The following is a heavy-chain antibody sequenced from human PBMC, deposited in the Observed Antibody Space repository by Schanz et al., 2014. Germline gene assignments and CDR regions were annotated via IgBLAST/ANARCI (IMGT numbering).Heavy chain of an antibody. CDR2: ISGYTGDT. D-gene: IGHD1-26*01. CDR1: GGTFSSYT. Sequence: QLQLVQSGAEVKKPGSSVKVSCKLSGGTFSSYTISWMRQAPGQGPEWIGWISGYTGDTKYAQKFQHRVNMTTDRTTSTVYMELRSLRFDDTAVYFCARDNGRIPAANSFDYWGQGTRVTVSS. CDR3: ARDNGRIPAANSFDY. V-gene: IGHV1-18*01. J-gene: IGHJ4*02.